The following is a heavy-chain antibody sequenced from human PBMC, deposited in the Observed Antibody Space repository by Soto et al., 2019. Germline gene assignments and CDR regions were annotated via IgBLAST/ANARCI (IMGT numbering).Heavy chain of an antibody. J-gene: IGHJ4*02. Sequence: SQTLSLTCTVSGGSISSSSYYWGWIRQPPGKGLEWIGSIYYSGSTYYNPSLKSRVTISVDTSKNQFSLKLSSVTAADTAVYYCARRTSYFDSHYFDYWGQGTLVTVSS. D-gene: IGHD1-26*01. CDR3: ARRTSYFDSHYFDY. V-gene: IGHV4-39*01. CDR1: GGSISSSSYY. CDR2: IYYSGST.